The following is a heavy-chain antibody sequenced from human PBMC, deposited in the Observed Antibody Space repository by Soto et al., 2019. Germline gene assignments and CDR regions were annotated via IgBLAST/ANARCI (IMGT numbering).Heavy chain of an antibody. CDR2: INGDGSST. V-gene: IGHV3-74*01. J-gene: IGHJ4*02. D-gene: IGHD2-15*01. CDR3: ARVGCSGGSCFKDY. Sequence: GGSLRLSCAASGFTFSSYWMHWVRQAPGKGLVWVSRINGDGSSTSYADSVKGRFTISRDNAKNTLYLQMNSLRAEDTAVYYCARVGCSGGSCFKDYWGQGTLVTVSS. CDR1: GFTFSSYW.